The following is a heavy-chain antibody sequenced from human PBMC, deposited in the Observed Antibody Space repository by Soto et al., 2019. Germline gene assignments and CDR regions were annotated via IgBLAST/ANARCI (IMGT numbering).Heavy chain of an antibody. D-gene: IGHD3-9*01. J-gene: IGHJ6*02. CDR1: GFTFSSYW. CDR3: ARDYVVGLTGYQYYDYGMDV. CDR2: IHSDGSST. V-gene: IGHV3-74*01. Sequence: PGGSLRLSCAASGFTFSSYWMHWVRQAPGKGLVWVARIHSDGSSTSYADTVKGRLTIYRDNAKNRVYLQMNSLIAEDTAVYYCARDYVVGLTGYQYYDYGMDVWGQGTTVTVCS.